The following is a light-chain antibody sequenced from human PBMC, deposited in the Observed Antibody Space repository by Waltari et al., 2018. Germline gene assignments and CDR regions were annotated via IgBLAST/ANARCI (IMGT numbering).Light chain of an antibody. V-gene: IGKV1-9*01. CDR3: QQLIDYPLT. Sequence: DIQLTQSPSFLSASVGDGVTIPCRASRGIGNSLAWYQQKPGKAPKLLIYAASTLQTGVPSRFSGSGYGTEFTLAISSLQPEDFATYYCQQLIDYPLTFGGGTKVEIK. CDR1: RGIGNS. CDR2: AAS. J-gene: IGKJ4*01.